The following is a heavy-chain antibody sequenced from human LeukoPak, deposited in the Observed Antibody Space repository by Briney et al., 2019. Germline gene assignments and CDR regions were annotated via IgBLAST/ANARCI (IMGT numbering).Heavy chain of an antibody. CDR1: GGSISSGGYY. V-gene: IGHV4-31*03. D-gene: IGHD1-26*01. CDR2: IHYSGST. Sequence: SETLSLTCTVSGGSISSGGYYWSWIRQHPGKGLEWIGYIHYSGSTYYNPSLKSRATISVDTSKNQFSLKLSSVTAADTAVYFCARHSDSGSYKTYGFDIWGQGTMVTVSS. CDR3: ARHSDSGSYKTYGFDI. J-gene: IGHJ3*02.